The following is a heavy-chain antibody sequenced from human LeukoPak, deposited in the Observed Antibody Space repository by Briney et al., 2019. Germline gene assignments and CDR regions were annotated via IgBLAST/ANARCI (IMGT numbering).Heavy chain of an antibody. V-gene: IGHV1-46*01. CDR2: INPSGGST. Sequence: ASVKVSCKASGYTLTSYFIHWVLQAPGQGLEWMGIINPSGGSTSYAQKFQGRVTMTRDTSTSTVYMELSSLRSEDTAVYYCARDQDWNYAFDIWGQGTMVTVSS. CDR3: ARDQDWNYAFDI. J-gene: IGHJ3*02. CDR1: GYTLTSYF. D-gene: IGHD1-7*01.